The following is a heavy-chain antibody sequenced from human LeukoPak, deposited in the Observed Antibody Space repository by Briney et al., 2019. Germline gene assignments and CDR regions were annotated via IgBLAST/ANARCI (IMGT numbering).Heavy chain of an antibody. CDR2: LKQDGSEE. CDR3: ARDYRSSSGRSIDY. CDR1: GFTFSTYW. V-gene: IGHV3-7*01. J-gene: IGHJ4*02. D-gene: IGHD6-6*01. Sequence: GGSLRLSCAASGFTFSTYWMTWVRQAPGKGLEWVANLKQDGSEEYYVDSVKGRFTISRDNAKNSLYLQMNSLRAEDTAVYYCARDYRSSSGRSIDYWGQGALVTVSS.